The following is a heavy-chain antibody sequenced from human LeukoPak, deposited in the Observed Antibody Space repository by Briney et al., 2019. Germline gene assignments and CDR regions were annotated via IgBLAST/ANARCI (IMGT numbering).Heavy chain of an antibody. CDR2: ISSSSSYI. CDR1: GFTFSSYS. Sequence: GGSLRLSCAASGFTFSSYSMNWVRQAPGKGLEWVSSISSSSSYIYYADSVKGRFTISRDNAKNSLYLQMNSLRAEDTAVYYCARDRRGVSSVPTDYWGQGTLVTVSS. CDR3: ARDRRGVSSVPTDY. V-gene: IGHV3-21*01. D-gene: IGHD3-10*01. J-gene: IGHJ4*02.